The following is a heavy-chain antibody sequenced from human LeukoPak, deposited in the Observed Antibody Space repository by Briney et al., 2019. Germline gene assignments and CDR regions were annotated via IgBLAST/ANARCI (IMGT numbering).Heavy chain of an antibody. CDR2: ISYDGSNK. CDR1: GFTFSSYG. V-gene: IGHV3-30*18. J-gene: IGHJ4*02. Sequence: GGSLRLSCAASGFTFSSYGMHWVRQAPGKGLEWVAVISYDGSNKYYADSVKGRFTISRDNSKNPLYLQMNSLRAEDTAVYYCAKDAARMYSSGWYYFDYWGQGTLVTVSS. CDR3: AKDAARMYSSGWYYFDY. D-gene: IGHD6-19*01.